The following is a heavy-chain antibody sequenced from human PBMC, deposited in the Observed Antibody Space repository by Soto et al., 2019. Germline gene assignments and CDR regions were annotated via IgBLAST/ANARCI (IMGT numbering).Heavy chain of an antibody. CDR1: GFTFSSYG. V-gene: IGHV3-30*18. J-gene: IGHJ6*02. CDR3: AKQLSKGYYYSGMDV. CDR2: ISYDGSNK. Sequence: QVQLVESGGGVVQPGRSLRLSCAASGFTFSSYGMHWVRQAPGKGLEWVAVISYDGSNKYYADSVKGRFTISRDNSKNTLYLQMNSLRAEDTAVYYCAKQLSKGYYYSGMDVWGQGTTVTVSS. D-gene: IGHD4-4*01.